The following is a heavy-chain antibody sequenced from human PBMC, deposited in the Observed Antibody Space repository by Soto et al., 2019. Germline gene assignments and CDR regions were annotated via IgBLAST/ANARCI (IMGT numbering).Heavy chain of an antibody. CDR1: GGSISSGGYY. CDR2: IYYSGST. V-gene: IGHV4-31*03. J-gene: IGHJ4*02. CDR3: ARENCGVTTCGLDY. D-gene: IGHD2-21*01. Sequence: QVQLQKSGPGLVKPSQTLSLTCTVSGGSISSGGYYWSWIRQHPGKGLEWIGYIYYSGSTYYNPSLKSRVTISVDTSKNQFTLKLSSVTAADTAVYYCARENCGVTTCGLDYWGQGTLVTVSS.